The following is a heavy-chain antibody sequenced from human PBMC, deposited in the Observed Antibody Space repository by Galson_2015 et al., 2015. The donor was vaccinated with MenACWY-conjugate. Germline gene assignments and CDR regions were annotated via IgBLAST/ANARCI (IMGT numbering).Heavy chain of an antibody. CDR3: ARDLAQLAAEGNDAFDI. V-gene: IGHV3-7*03. CDR1: GFTFSSYW. D-gene: IGHD6-13*01. J-gene: IGHJ3*02. CDR2: IKQDGSEK. Sequence: SQRLPCAASGFTFSSYWLSWVRPAPGKGLEWVANIKQDGSEKYYEDSVKGRFTISRENAKNSLYLQMNSLRAEDTAVYYCARDLAQLAAEGNDAFDIWGQGTMVTVSS.